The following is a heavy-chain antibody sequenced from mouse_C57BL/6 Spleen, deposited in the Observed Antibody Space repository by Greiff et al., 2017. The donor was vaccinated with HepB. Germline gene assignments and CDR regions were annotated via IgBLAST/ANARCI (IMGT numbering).Heavy chain of an antibody. CDR3: ARGPLYYGSSYYYSSYWYFDV. CDR2: IDPANGNT. CDR1: GFNIKNTY. V-gene: IGHV14-3*01. Sequence: EVQLQESVAELVRPGASVKLSCTASGFNIKNTYMHWVKQRPEQGLEWIGRIDPANGNTKYAPKFQGKATITADTSSNTAYLQLSSLTSEDTAIYYWARGPLYYGSSYYYSSYWYFDVWGTGTTVTVSS. D-gene: IGHD1-1*01. J-gene: IGHJ1*03.